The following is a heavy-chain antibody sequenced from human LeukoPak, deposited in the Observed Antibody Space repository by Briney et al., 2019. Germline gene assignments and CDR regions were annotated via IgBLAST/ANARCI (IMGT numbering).Heavy chain of an antibody. J-gene: IGHJ4*02. Sequence: PGGSLRLSCATSGFSLSSFAMHWVRKAPGRGLEHVSSISHTGDSTYYANSARGRFTISRDTSKNTLFLHMGSLRADDLAVYYCAREVMDSGSYFLDCWGQGTLVTVSS. CDR1: GFSLSSFA. CDR2: ISHTGDST. CDR3: AREVMDSGSYFLDC. D-gene: IGHD1-26*01. V-gene: IGHV3-64*01.